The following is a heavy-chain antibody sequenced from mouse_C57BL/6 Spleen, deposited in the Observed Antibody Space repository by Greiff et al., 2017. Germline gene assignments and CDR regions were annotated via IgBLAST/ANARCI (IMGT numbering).Heavy chain of an antibody. V-gene: IGHV1-62-2*01. CDR1: GYTFTEYT. Sequence: VKLMASGAELVKPGASVTLSCKASGYTFTEYTIHWVKPRSGQGLEWIGWFYPGSGSITYNEKFKDKATLTADKSSSTVYMELSRLTSEDSAVYFCARHEDYYGSSWFAYWGQGTLVTVSA. CDR2: FYPGSGSI. D-gene: IGHD1-1*01. J-gene: IGHJ3*01. CDR3: ARHEDYYGSSWFAY.